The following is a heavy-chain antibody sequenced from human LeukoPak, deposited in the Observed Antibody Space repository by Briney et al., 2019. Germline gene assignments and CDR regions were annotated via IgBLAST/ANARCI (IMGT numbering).Heavy chain of an antibody. CDR3: AWARAQRIAVAGGVFDY. V-gene: IGHV1-18*01. Sequence: ASVKVSCKASGYTFTSYGISWVRQAPGQGLEWMGWISAHNGNTNYAQKLQGRVTMTTDTSTSTAYMELRSLRSDDTAVYYCAWARAQRIAVAGGVFDYWGQGTLVTVSS. CDR1: GYTFTSYG. J-gene: IGHJ4*02. CDR2: ISAHNGNT. D-gene: IGHD6-19*01.